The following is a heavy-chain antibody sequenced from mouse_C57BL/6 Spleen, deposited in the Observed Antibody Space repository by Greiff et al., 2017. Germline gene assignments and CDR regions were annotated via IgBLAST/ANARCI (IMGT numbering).Heavy chain of an antibody. CDR1: GYTFTSYG. V-gene: IGHV1-81*01. CDR3: ARGGMMVTRVDY. Sequence: QVQLKESGAELARPGASVKLSCKASGYTFTSYGISWVKQRTGQGLEWIGEIYPRSGNTYYNEKFKGKATLTADKSSSTAYMELRSLTSEDSAVYFCARGGMMVTRVDYWGQGTTLTVSS. J-gene: IGHJ2*01. D-gene: IGHD2-3*01. CDR2: IYPRSGNT.